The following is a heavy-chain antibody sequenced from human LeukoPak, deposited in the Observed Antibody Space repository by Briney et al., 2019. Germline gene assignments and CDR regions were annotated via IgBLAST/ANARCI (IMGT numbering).Heavy chain of an antibody. CDR3: ARVDDYGDYGVEPSGY. CDR2: INPSGGST. V-gene: IGHV1-46*01. J-gene: IGHJ4*02. CDR1: GYTFTSYY. Sequence: ASVKVSCKASGYTFTSYYMHWVRQAPGQGLEWMGIINPSGGSTSYAQKFQGRVTMTRGMSTSTVYMELSSLRSEDTAVYYCARVDDYGDYGVEPSGYWGQGTLATVSS. D-gene: IGHD4-17*01.